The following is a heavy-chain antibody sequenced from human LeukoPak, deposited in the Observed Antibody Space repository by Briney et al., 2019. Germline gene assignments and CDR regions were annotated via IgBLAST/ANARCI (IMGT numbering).Heavy chain of an antibody. D-gene: IGHD6-19*01. V-gene: IGHV4-61*02. CDR3: ARDIHTSDWTKFDY. J-gene: IGHJ4*02. CDR1: GGSISRGNYY. CDR2: IYSSGRT. Sequence: SQTLPLTCNVSGGSISRGNYYWTWIRQPAGKGLEWIGRIYSSGRTNYNPSLKSRVTISVDTSKNQFSLNLSSVTAADTAVYYCARDIHTSDWTKFDYWGQGTSVTVSS.